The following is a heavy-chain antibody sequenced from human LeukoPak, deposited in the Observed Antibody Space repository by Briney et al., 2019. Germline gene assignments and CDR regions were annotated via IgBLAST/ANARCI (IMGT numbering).Heavy chain of an antibody. D-gene: IGHD3-9*01. CDR1: GGSISSYY. J-gene: IGHJ4*02. V-gene: IGHV4-59*01. CDR3: ASTDILTGTTFDY. CDR2: IYYSGST. Sequence: KASETLSLTCTVSGGSISSYYRSWIRQPPGKGLEWIGYIYYSGSTNYNPSLKSRVTISVDTSKNQFSLKLSSVTAADTAVYYCASTDILTGTTFDYWGQGTLVTVSS.